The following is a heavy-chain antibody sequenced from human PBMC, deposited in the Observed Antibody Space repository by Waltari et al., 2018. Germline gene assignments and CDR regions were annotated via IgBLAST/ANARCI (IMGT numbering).Heavy chain of an antibody. V-gene: IGHV4-38-2*02. D-gene: IGHD3-22*01. CDR1: GYSISSGYY. Sequence: QVQLQESGPGLVKPSETLSLTCTVSGYSISSGYYLGWIRQPPGKGLEWIGSIYHSGSTYYNPSLKSRVTISVDTSKNQFSLKLSSVTAADTAVYYCARAYYYDSSGYYSEYFQHWGQGTLVTVSS. J-gene: IGHJ1*01. CDR2: IYHSGST. CDR3: ARAYYYDSSGYYSEYFQH.